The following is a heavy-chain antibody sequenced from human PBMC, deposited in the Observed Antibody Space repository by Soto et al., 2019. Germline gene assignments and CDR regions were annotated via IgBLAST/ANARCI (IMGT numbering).Heavy chain of an antibody. D-gene: IGHD6-25*01. CDR3: ARSSSATYYGMNV. Sequence: TLSLTCTVSGGSISSSSYYWGWIRQPPGKGLEWIGSIYYSGSTYYNPSLKSRVTISVDTSKNQFSLKLSSVTAADTAVYYCARSSSATYYGMNVWGQGTTVTVSS. J-gene: IGHJ6*02. V-gene: IGHV4-39*07. CDR2: IYYSGST. CDR1: GGSISSSSYY.